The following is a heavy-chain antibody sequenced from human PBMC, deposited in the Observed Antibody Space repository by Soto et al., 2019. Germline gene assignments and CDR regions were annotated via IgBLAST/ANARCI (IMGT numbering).Heavy chain of an antibody. V-gene: IGHV3-33*01. D-gene: IGHD3-10*01. CDR3: ARQTLDYYGSRSVGFDY. CDR2: IWYDGSNK. CDR1: GLTFSSYG. J-gene: IGHJ4*02. Sequence: PGGSLRLSCAASGLTFSSYGMHWVRQAPGKGLEWVAVIWYDGSNKYYADSVKGRFTISRDNSKNTLYLQMNSLRAEDTAVYYCARQTLDYYGSRSVGFDYWGQGTLVTVSS.